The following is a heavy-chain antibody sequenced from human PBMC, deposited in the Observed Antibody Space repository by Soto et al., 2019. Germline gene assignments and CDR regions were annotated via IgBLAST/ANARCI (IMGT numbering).Heavy chain of an antibody. J-gene: IGHJ6*02. CDR2: IIPIFGTA. CDR1: GGTFSSYA. CDR3: ARGYYDSSGYYRGGRGAGMDV. D-gene: IGHD3-22*01. V-gene: IGHV1-69*01. Sequence: QVQLVQSGAEVKKPGSSVKVSCKASGGTFSSYAISWVRQAPGQGLEWMGGIIPIFGTANYAQKFQGRVTITADESTSKAYTGLSSLRSEDKAVYYCARGYYDSSGYYRGGRGAGMDVWGQGTTVTVSS.